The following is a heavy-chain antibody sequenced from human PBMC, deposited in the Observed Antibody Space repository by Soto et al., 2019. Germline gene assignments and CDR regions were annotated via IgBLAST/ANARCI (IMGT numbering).Heavy chain of an antibody. CDR3: ARVWKSGYYYYYGMDV. V-gene: IGHV1-69*06. J-gene: IGHJ6*02. Sequence: QVQLVQSGAEVKKPGSSVKVSCKASGGTFSSYAISWVRQAPGQGLEWMGGIIPIFGTANYAQKFQGRVTITADKSTSTAYMELSSLRSEDTAVYCCARVWKSGYYYYYGMDVWGQGTTVTVSS. D-gene: IGHD3-3*01. CDR2: IIPIFGTA. CDR1: GGTFSSYA.